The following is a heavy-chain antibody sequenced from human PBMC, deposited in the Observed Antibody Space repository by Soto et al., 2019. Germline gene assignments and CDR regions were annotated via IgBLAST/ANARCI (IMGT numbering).Heavy chain of an antibody. V-gene: IGHV4-31*03. Sequence: PSETLSLTCTVSGGSISSGGYYWSWIRQHPGKGLEWIGYIYYSGSTYYNPSLKSRVTISVDTSKNQFSLKLNSVTAADTAVYYCARQVHGPEDWFDPWGQGTLVTVSS. CDR3: ARQVHGPEDWFDP. J-gene: IGHJ5*02. CDR1: GGSISSGGYY. CDR2: IYYSGST.